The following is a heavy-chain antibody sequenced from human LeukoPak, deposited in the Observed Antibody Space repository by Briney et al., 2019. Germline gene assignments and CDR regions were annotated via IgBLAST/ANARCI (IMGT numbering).Heavy chain of an antibody. CDR3: ARDITGDSSGYPFDY. CDR1: GGTFSSYA. D-gene: IGHD3-22*01. J-gene: IGHJ4*02. V-gene: IGHV1-69*04. Sequence: ASVKVSCKASGGTFSSYAISWVRQAPGQGVEWMGRIIPILGIANYAQKFQGRVTITADKSTSTAYMELSSLRSEDTAVYYCARDITGDSSGYPFDYWGQGTLVTVSS. CDR2: IIPILGIA.